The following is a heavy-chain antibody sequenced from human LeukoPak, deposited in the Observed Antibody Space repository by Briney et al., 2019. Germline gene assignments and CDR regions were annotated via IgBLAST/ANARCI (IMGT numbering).Heavy chain of an antibody. CDR1: GGSISSGSYY. CDR2: IYHSGST. V-gene: IGHV4-30-2*01. Sequence: SETLSLTCTVSGGSISSGSYYWSWIRQPPGKGLEWIGYIYHSGSTYYNPSLKSRVTISVDRSKNQFSLKLSSVTAADTAVYYCARGGQQLASYFDYWGQGTLVTVSS. CDR3: ARGGQQLASYFDY. D-gene: IGHD6-13*01. J-gene: IGHJ4*02.